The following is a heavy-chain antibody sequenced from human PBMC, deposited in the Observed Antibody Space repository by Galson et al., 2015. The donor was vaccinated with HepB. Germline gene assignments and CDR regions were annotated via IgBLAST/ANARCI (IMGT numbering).Heavy chain of an antibody. D-gene: IGHD5-18*01. V-gene: IGHV1-18*04. CDR2: ISGYNGNT. Sequence: SVKVSCKASGYTFTSNGISWVRQAPGQGLEWMGWISGYNGNTNYAQKLQGRVTMTTDTSTSTAYMELTSLRSDDTAVYYCVRVGYSYVLDYWGQGTLVTVSS. CDR3: VRVGYSYVLDY. CDR1: GYTFTSNG. J-gene: IGHJ4*02.